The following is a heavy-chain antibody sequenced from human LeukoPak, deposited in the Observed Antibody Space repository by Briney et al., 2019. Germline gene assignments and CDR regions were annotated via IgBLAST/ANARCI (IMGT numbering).Heavy chain of an antibody. Sequence: SETLSLTCTVSGGSISSYYWSWIRQPPGKGLEWIGYIYYSGSTNYNPSLKSRVTISVDTSKNQFSLKLSSVTAADTAVYYCARWGGRCSGGSCPFDYWGQGTLVTVSS. D-gene: IGHD2-15*01. V-gene: IGHV4-59*01. CDR2: IYYSGST. CDR1: GGSISSYY. J-gene: IGHJ4*02. CDR3: ARWGGRCSGGSCPFDY.